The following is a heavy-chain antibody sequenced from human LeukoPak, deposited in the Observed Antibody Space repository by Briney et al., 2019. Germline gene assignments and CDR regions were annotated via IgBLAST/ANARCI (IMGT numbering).Heavy chain of an antibody. Sequence: SQTLSLTCAISGDSVSSNSATWNWIRQSPSRGLESLGRTYYRSKWYNDYAVSMKSRITINPDTSKNQFSLQLNSVTPEDTAVYYCARRKAATFGMDAWGQGTTVTVSS. CDR1: GDSVSSNSAT. V-gene: IGHV6-1*01. J-gene: IGHJ6*02. CDR2: TYYRSKWYN. D-gene: IGHD6-13*01. CDR3: ARRKAATFGMDA.